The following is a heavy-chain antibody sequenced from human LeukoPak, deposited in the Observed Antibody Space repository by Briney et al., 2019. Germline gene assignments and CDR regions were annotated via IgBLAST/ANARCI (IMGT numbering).Heavy chain of an antibody. CDR1: GGTFSSYA. CDR3: ARVGITIFGVVNGWFDP. CDR2: IIPIFGTA. V-gene: IGHV1-69*01. D-gene: IGHD3-3*01. J-gene: IGHJ5*02. Sequence: ASVKVSCKASGGTFSSYAISWVRQAPGQGLEWMGGIIPIFGTANYAQKFQGRVTITADEPTSTAYMELSSLRSEDTAVYYCARVGITIFGVVNGWFDPWGQGTLVTVSS.